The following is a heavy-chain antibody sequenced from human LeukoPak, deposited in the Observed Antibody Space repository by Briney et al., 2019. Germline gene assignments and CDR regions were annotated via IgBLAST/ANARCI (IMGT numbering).Heavy chain of an antibody. V-gene: IGHV1-18*01. J-gene: IGHJ4*02. CDR2: ISTYNGNT. D-gene: IGHD3-3*01. CDR3: ARVLRYDFWSAYYFDY. CDR1: GYTFNNYD. Sequence: ASVTVSCKASGYTFNNYDISWVRQAPGQGLEWMAWISTYNGNTNYALKVQGRATMTTDTSTSTAYMELRSLRSDDTAVYYCARVLRYDFWSAYYFDYWGQGTLVTVSS.